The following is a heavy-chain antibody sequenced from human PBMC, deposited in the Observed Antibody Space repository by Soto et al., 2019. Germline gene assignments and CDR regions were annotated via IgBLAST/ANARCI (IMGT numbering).Heavy chain of an antibody. D-gene: IGHD3-22*01. Sequence: QVQLVQSGAEVKKPGSSVKVSCKASGGTFSSYAISWVRQAPGQGLEWMGGLIPIFGTANYAQEFQGRVTITADESTSTAYMELSSMRSEDTAVYYCARDPMTMIVVGARDAFDIWGQGTMVTVSS. CDR1: GGTFSSYA. CDR3: ARDPMTMIVVGARDAFDI. V-gene: IGHV1-69*01. CDR2: LIPIFGTA. J-gene: IGHJ3*02.